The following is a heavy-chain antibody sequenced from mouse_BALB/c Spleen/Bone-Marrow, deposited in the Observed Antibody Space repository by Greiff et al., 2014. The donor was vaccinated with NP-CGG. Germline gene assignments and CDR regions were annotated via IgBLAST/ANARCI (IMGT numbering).Heavy chain of an antibody. J-gene: IGHJ3*01. D-gene: IGHD3-2*01. V-gene: IGHV1S56*01. CDR3: ARSGDSSGYGFAY. CDR2: IYHGDGST. Sequence: QVQLQQSRPGLVKPGALVKISCKASGYTFTSYDINWVKQRPGQGLEWIGWIYHGDGSTKYNEKFKGKATLTADKSSSTAYMQLSSLTSEKSAVYFCARSGDSSGYGFAYWGQGTLVTVSA. CDR1: GYTFTSYD.